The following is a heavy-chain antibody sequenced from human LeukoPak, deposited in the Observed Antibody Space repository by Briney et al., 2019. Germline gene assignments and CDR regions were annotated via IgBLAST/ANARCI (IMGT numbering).Heavy chain of an antibody. D-gene: IGHD4-17*01. CDR1: GFTFSSYS. CDR3: TRDISALDYAIFEGAFES. Sequence: PGGSLILSCAASGFTFSSYSMNWVRQAPGKGLEWVSYISSSSSTIYYADSVQGRFTISRDNAKNSLYLQMNSLRAEDTAVYYCTRDISALDYAIFEGAFESCGQGTMVTVSS. J-gene: IGHJ3*02. CDR2: ISSSSSTI. V-gene: IGHV3-48*04.